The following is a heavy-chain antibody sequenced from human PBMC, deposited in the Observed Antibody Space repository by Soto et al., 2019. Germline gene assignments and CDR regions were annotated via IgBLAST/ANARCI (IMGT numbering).Heavy chain of an antibody. J-gene: IGHJ6*02. V-gene: IGHV4-31*03. CDR1: GGSISGGTYY. Sequence: QVHLQESGPGLVKPSQTLSLTCNVSGGSISGGTYYWNWIRQHPGKALEWIAYISGSGSTYYNPSLRSRLSISIDTSKNQFSLNLSSVTAADTAVFYCARAKITPGYYYSGMDVWGPGTTVTVSS. CDR2: ISGSGST. CDR3: ARAKITPGYYYSGMDV. D-gene: IGHD1-20*01.